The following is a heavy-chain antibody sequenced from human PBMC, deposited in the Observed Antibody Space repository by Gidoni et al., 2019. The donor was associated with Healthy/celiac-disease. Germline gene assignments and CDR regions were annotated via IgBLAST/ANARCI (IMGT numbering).Heavy chain of an antibody. V-gene: IGHV3-53*01. D-gene: IGHD3-16*01. CDR3: ARGVFGGRQESPFDY. CDR1: GCTVGSNY. CDR2: IYSGGST. Sequence: EVQLVESGGGLIQPGGALRLSCAASGCTVGSNYMSWVRQAPGKGLEWVSVIYSGGSTYYADSVKGRFTSSRDNSKNTLYLQMNSLRAEDTAVYYCARGVFGGRQESPFDYWGQGTLVTVSS. J-gene: IGHJ4*02.